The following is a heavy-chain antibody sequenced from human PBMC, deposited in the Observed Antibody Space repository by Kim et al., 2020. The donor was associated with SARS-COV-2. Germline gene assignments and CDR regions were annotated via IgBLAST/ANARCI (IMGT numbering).Heavy chain of an antibody. CDR3: TTGWDAMVVTPSDGAFDI. CDR1: GFTFSNAW. Sequence: GGSLRLSCAASGFTFSNAWMSWVRQAPGKGLEWVGRIKSKTDGGTTDYAAPVKGRFTISRDDSKNTLYLQMNSLKTEDTAVYYCTTGWDAMVVTPSDGAFDIWGQGTMVTVSS. J-gene: IGHJ3*02. V-gene: IGHV3-15*01. D-gene: IGHD2-21*02. CDR2: IKSKTDGGTT.